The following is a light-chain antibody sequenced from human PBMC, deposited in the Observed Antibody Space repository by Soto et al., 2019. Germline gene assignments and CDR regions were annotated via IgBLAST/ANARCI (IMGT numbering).Light chain of an antibody. V-gene: IGLV2-11*01. Sequence: QSALTGPRSVSGSPGQPATISCTGTSSDVGGYIYVSWYQQHPGKAPKLMISDVSKRPSGVPDCFSGSRSGNTAALTISGLQAEDEAGYYCCSSAGTYTPVFGGGTKLTLL. J-gene: IGLJ3*02. CDR2: DVS. CDR1: SSDVGGYIY. CDR3: CSSAGTYTPV.